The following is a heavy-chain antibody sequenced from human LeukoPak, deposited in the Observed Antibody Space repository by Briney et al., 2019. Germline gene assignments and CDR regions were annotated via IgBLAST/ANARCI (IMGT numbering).Heavy chain of an antibody. V-gene: IGHV3-48*03. CDR1: AFTFGSYE. D-gene: IGHD4-23*01. Sequence: PGGSLRLSCEASAFTFGSYEMNWVRQAPGKGLEWVSYISGGGETTYYADSVRGRFTISRDNAQNSLYLLMNSLRAEDTAVYYCARMLGGNYLDYWGQGTLVTVSS. CDR2: ISGGGETT. J-gene: IGHJ4*02. CDR3: ARMLGGNYLDY.